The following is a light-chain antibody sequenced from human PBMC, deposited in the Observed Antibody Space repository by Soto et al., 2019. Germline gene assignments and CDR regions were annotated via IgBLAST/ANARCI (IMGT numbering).Light chain of an antibody. J-gene: IGLJ2*01. Sequence: QSALTQPASVSGSPGQSITISCTGTSSDVGAYNYVSWYQQYPGKAPKLMIYDVSNRPSGISNRFSGSKSGNTASLTISGLQAEDEADYYCRSYTTSSSVVFGGGTKLTVL. CDR2: DVS. CDR1: SSDVGAYNY. V-gene: IGLV2-14*03. CDR3: RSYTTSSSVV.